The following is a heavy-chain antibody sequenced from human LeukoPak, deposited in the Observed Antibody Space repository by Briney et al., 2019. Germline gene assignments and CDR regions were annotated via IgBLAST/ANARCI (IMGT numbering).Heavy chain of an antibody. V-gene: IGHV1-69*16. CDR2: IIPILGIA. D-gene: IGHD4-17*01. J-gene: IGHJ3*02. Sequence: IIPILGIANYAQKFQGRVTITTDESTSTAYMELSSLRSEDTAVYYCARERGDYVEDAFDIWGQGTMVTVSS. CDR3: ARERGDYVEDAFDI.